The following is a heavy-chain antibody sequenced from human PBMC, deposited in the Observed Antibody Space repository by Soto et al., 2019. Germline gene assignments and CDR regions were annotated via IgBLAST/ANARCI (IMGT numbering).Heavy chain of an antibody. CDR1: GYSISSGYY. D-gene: IGHD3-22*01. CDR3: ARVGPWVPYYYDSSPYTFENWFDP. J-gene: IGHJ5*02. V-gene: IGHV4-38-2*01. CDR2: IYHGGST. Sequence: PSETLSLTCAVSGYSISSGYYWGWLRPPPGKGLEWLGSIYHGGSTYHNPSLNSRVTLSIDMTNNHVSLILNSVTAADTAVYYCARVGPWVPYYYDSSPYTFENWFDPWGQGTLVTVSS.